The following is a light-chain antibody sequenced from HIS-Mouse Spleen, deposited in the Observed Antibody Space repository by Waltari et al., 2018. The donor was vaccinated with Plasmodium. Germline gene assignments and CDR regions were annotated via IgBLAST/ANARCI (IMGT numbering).Light chain of an antibody. CDR3: YSAADNNRV. CDR1: VLAKTY. CDR2: KDS. Sequence: SYELPQPSSVSVSPGQTARITCPADVLAKTYARWFQQKPGQAPVLVIYKDSERPSGIPERFSGSSSGTTVTLTISGAQVEDEADYYCYSAADNNRVFGGGTKLTVL. J-gene: IGLJ3*02. V-gene: IGLV3-27*01.